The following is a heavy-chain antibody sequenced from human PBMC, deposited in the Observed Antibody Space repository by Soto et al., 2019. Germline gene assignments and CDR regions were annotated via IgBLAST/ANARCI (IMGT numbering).Heavy chain of an antibody. J-gene: IGHJ4*02. CDR3: ARDYGSGSYHLFDY. Sequence: GGALRLSCAASGFTFSSYSMNWVRQAPGKGLEWVSYISSSSSTIYYADSVKGRFTISRDNAKNSLYLQMNSLRDEDTAVYYCARDYGSGSYHLFDYWGQGTLVTVYS. CDR2: ISSSSSTI. CDR1: GFTFSSYS. D-gene: IGHD3-10*01. V-gene: IGHV3-48*02.